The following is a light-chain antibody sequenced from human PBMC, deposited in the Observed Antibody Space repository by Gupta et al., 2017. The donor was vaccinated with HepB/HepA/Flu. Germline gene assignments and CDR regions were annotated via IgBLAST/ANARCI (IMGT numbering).Light chain of an antibody. Sequence: QSVLTQPPSASGTHGQTVTMSCSGSSSNIGSTTVNWYQQVPGTAPKLLIYHNNQRPPGVPDRFSGSKSGTSASLAISGLQSEDEADYYCATWDDSLSRPVFGGGTTLTV. CDR2: HNN. CDR1: SSNIGSTT. V-gene: IGLV1-44*01. CDR3: ATWDDSLSRPV. J-gene: IGLJ2*01.